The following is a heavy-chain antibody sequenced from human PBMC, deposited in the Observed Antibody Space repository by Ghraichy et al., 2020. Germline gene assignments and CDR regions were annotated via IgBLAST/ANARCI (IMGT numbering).Heavy chain of an antibody. D-gene: IGHD3-10*01. CDR2: LGADGRST. CDR1: EFTFDGYP. CDR3: AKEGGRLGEGAFDV. J-gene: IGHJ3*01. V-gene: IGHV3-23*01. Sequence: GGSLRLSCAVSEFTFDGYPMTWVRQAPGKGLEWVSTLGADGRSTFYAASVKGRFTISRDKSKRTMYLQINSLRADDTAVYYCAKEGGRLGEGAFDVWGQGTKVTVSS.